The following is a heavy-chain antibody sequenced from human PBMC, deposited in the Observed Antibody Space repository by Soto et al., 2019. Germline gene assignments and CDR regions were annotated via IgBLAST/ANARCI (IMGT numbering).Heavy chain of an antibody. V-gene: IGHV4-34*01. D-gene: IGHD3-10*01. CDR2: INHSGST. Sequence: SETLSLTCAVYGGSFSCYYWSWIRQPPGKGLEWIGEINHSGSTNYNPSLKSRVTISVDTSKNQFSLKLSSVTAADTAVYYCARGPRITMVRRWFDPWGQGTLVTVSS. J-gene: IGHJ5*02. CDR1: GGSFSCYY. CDR3: ARGPRITMVRRWFDP.